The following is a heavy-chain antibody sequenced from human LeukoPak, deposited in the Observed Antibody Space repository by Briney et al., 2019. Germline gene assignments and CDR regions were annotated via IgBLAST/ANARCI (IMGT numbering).Heavy chain of an antibody. D-gene: IGHD1-14*01. CDR2: IYYSGST. J-gene: IGHJ4*02. Sequence: SETLSLTCTVSGGSISSGGYYWSWIRQHPGKGLEWIGYIYYSGSTYYNPSLKSRVTISVDTSKNQFSLKLSSVTAADAAVYYCARGDRNPFDYWGQGTLVTVSS. V-gene: IGHV4-31*03. CDR3: ARGDRNPFDY. CDR1: GGSISSGGYY.